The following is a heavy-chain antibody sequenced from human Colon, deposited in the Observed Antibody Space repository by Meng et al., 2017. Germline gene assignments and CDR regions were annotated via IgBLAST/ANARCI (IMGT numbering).Heavy chain of an antibody. CDR1: GSPFSDYY. V-gene: IGHV1-2*02. Sequence: QVQLVQSGAEVKKPGASGKVSCKASGSPFSDYYMQWVRQAPGQGLEWMGWIKPNSGGASYPQKYQGRVTMTRDSSINTAYMELYRLTSDDTAVYYCARSGSASGRLYWGQGTLVTVSS. CDR3: ARSGSASGRLY. CDR2: IKPNSGGA. J-gene: IGHJ4*02. D-gene: IGHD3-10*01.